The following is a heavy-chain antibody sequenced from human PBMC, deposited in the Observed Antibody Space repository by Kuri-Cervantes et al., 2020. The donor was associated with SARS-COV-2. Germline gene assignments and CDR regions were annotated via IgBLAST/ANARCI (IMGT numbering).Heavy chain of an antibody. V-gene: IGHV3-30-3*01. D-gene: IGHD7-27*01. CDR1: GFTFSSYA. Sequence: GESLKISCAASGFTFSSYAMHWVRQAPGKGLEWVAVISYDGSNKYYADAVKGRFTISRDNSKNTLSLQMNSLRAEDTAVYYCAGDLRLGKSLDYWGQGTLVTVSS. CDR3: AGDLRLGKSLDY. CDR2: ISYDGSNK. J-gene: IGHJ4*02.